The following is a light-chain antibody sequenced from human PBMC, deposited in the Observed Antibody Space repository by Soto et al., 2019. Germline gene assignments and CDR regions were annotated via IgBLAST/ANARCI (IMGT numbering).Light chain of an antibody. CDR3: QQTYRPPLT. V-gene: IGKV1-39*01. Sequence: IQLTQSPSSLSASVGDRVAITCRTSQSINNYLNWYQQKPGKAPKVLIYDATRLQSGVPSRFSGGGSGTDFTLTISSLEPEYFATYYCQQTYRPPLTFGQGTEVEIK. J-gene: IGKJ1*01. CDR1: QSINNY. CDR2: DAT.